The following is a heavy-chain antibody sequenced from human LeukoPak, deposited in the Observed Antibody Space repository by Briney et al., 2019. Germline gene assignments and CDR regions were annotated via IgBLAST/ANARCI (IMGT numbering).Heavy chain of an antibody. J-gene: IGHJ4*02. CDR1: GGSFSGYY. CDR2: INHSGST. V-gene: IGHV4-34*01. Sequence: SETLSLTCAVYGGSFSGYYWSWIRQPPGKGLEWIGEINHSGSTNYNPSLKSRVTISVDTSKNQFSLKLSSVTAADTAVYYCVGYCSSTSCYLRYWGQGTLVTVSS. D-gene: IGHD2-2*03. CDR3: VGYCSSTSCYLRY.